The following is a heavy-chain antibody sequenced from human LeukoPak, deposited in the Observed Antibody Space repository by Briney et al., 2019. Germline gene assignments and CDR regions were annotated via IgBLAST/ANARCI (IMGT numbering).Heavy chain of an antibody. CDR1: GGSFSGYY. CDR2: INHSGST. V-gene: IGHV4-34*01. Sequence: SETLSLTCAVYGGSFSGYYWSWIRQPPGKGLEWIGEINHSGSTNYNPSLKSRVTISVDTSKNQFSLKLSSVTAADTAVYYCARGNANWGQGTLVTVSS. CDR3: ARGNAN. J-gene: IGHJ4*02.